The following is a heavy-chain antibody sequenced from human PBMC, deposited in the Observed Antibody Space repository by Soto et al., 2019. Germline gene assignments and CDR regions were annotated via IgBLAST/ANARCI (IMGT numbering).Heavy chain of an antibody. V-gene: IGHV1-46*02. CDR2: IIPSCGTT. CDR1: GGTLNNYL. D-gene: IGHD1-7*01. J-gene: IGHJ6*02. CDR3: AREGNYMPAKYYGMDV. Sequence: ASVKVSCKASGGTLNNYLITWVRQAPGQGLEWMGIIIPSCGTTNYAQKFQGRVTMTRDTSTSTVYMELSSLRSEDTAVYYCAREGNYMPAKYYGMDVWGQGTTVTVSS.